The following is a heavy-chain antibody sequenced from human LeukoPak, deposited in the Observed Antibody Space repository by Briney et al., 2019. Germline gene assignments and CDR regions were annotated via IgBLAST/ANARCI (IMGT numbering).Heavy chain of an antibody. CDR2: INPNSGGT. CDR3: ARDRITMVRGVIITPGY. J-gene: IGHJ4*02. D-gene: IGHD3-10*01. CDR1: GYTFTGYY. Sequence: ASVKVSCKASGYTFTGYYMHWVRQAPGQGLEWMGRINPNSGGTNYAQKFQGRVTMTRDTSISTAYMELSRLRSDDTAVYYCARDRITMVRGVIITPGYWGQGTLVTVSS. V-gene: IGHV1-2*06.